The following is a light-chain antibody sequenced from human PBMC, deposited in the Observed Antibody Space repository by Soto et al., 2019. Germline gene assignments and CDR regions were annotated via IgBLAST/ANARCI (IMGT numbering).Light chain of an antibody. J-gene: IGKJ5*01. V-gene: IGKV3-11*01. CDR3: QQRTNWPLT. CDR2: DTS. CDR1: QTVTRKY. Sequence: EILLTQSPGTLSSSPGERATLSCGGSQTVTRKYLAWYQQKPGQAPRLLIYDTSNRAPGIPARFSGSGSGTDFTLTISSLETEDFAVYYCQQRTNWPLTFGHGTRLEIK.